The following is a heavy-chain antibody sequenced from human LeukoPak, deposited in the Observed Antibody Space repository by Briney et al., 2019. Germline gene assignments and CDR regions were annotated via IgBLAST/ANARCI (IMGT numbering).Heavy chain of an antibody. J-gene: IGHJ6*02. CDR2: INPSGGST. CDR1: GYTFTSYY. D-gene: IGHD3-10*01. V-gene: IGHV1-46*01. CDR3: ATQSITMVRGVILYYYYGMDV. Sequence: GASVKVSCKASGYTFTSYYMHWVRQAPGQGLEWMGIINPSGGSTSYAQKFQGRVTMTRDTSTSTVYMELSSLRSEDTAVYYCATQSITMVRGVILYYYYGMDVWGQGTTVTVSS.